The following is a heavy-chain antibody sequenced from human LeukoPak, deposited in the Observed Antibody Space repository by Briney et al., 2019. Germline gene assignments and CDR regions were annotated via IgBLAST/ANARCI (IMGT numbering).Heavy chain of an antibody. V-gene: IGHV5-51*01. Sequence: GESLKISCKGSGYSFTSYWIGWVRQMPGKGLEWMGIIYPGDSDTRYSPSFQGQVTISADKSISTASLQWSSLQASAPALYYCARTPAAADSIASDYWGQGTLVTVSS. CDR1: GYSFTSYW. CDR3: ARTPAAADSIASDY. CDR2: IYPGDSDT. D-gene: IGHD6-13*01. J-gene: IGHJ4*02.